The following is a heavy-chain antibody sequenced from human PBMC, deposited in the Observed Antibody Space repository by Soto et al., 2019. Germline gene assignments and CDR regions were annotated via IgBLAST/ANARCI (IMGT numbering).Heavy chain of an antibody. Sequence: GESLKISCKGSGYSFAGYWITWVRQKPGKGLEWMGRIDPSDSQTYYSPSFRGHVTISVTKSITTVFLQWSSLRSEDTAVYYCAREHRVVVAATRWFDPWGQGTLVTVSS. CDR3: AREHRVVVAATRWFDP. J-gene: IGHJ5*02. CDR2: IDPSDSQT. CDR1: GYSFAGYW. D-gene: IGHD2-15*01. V-gene: IGHV5-10-1*01.